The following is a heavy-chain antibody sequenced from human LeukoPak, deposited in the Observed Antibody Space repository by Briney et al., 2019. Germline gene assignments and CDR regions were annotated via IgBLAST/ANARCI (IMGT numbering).Heavy chain of an antibody. CDR3: ARVSRPSWYFDL. CDR1: GGSISSYY. Sequence: PSETLSLTCTVSGGSISSYYRSWIRQPPGKGLEWIGYIYYSGSTNYNPSLKSRVTISVDTSKNQFSLKLSSVTAADTAVYYCARVSRPSWYFDLWGRGTLVTVSS. CDR2: IYYSGST. V-gene: IGHV4-59*12. J-gene: IGHJ2*01. D-gene: IGHD3-3*02.